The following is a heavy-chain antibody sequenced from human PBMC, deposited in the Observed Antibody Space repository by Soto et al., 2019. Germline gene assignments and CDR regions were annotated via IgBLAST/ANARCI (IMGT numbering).Heavy chain of an antibody. J-gene: IGHJ6*02. V-gene: IGHV1-24*01. CDR1: GYTLTELS. Sequence: ASVKVSCKVSGYTLTELSMHWVRQAPGKGLEWMGGFDPEDGETIYAQKFQGRVTMTEDTSTDTAYMELSSLRSEDTAVYYCATGAVTTYYYYYGMDVWGQGTTVTVSS. D-gene: IGHD4-17*01. CDR3: ATGAVTTYYYYYGMDV. CDR2: FDPEDGET.